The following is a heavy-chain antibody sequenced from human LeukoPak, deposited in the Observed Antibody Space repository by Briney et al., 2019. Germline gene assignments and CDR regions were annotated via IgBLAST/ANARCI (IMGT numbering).Heavy chain of an antibody. CDR2: ISAYNGNT. V-gene: IGHV1-18*01. CDR3: ARDMGSLNSGYGI. J-gene: IGHJ4*02. D-gene: IGHD5-12*01. CDR1: GGTFSSYA. Sequence: VASVKVSCKASGGTFSSYAISWVRQAPGQGLEWMGWISAYNGNTNYAQKLQGRVTMTTDTSTSTAYMELRSLRSDDTAVYYCARDMGSLNSGYGIWGQGTLVTVSS.